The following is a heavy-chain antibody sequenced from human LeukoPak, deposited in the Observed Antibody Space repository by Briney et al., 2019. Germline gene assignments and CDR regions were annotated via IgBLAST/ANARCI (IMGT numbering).Heavy chain of an antibody. CDR3: ASGYSSSWYYNY. V-gene: IGHV4-39*07. Sequence: PSETLSLTCTVSGGSISSSIYYWSWIRQPPGKGLEWIGEINHSGSTNYNPSLKSRVTISVDTSKNQFSLKLSSVTAADTAVYYCASGYSSSWYYNYWGQGTLVTVSS. CDR2: INHSGST. D-gene: IGHD6-13*01. J-gene: IGHJ4*02. CDR1: GGSISSSIYY.